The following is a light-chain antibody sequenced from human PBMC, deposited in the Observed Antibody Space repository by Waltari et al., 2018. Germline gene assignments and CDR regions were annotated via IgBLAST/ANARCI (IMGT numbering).Light chain of an antibody. Sequence: QSALTQPPSASGSPGQSVTISCSGTSSDVGGYNFVSWYQQPPGKAPNLMIYEVSKRPSGVPDRFSGSKSGNTASLTVSGLQPEDEADYYCSSYAGNHVVFGGGTKLTVL. CDR1: SSDVGGYNF. V-gene: IGLV2-8*01. J-gene: IGLJ2*01. CDR2: EVS. CDR3: SSYAGNHVV.